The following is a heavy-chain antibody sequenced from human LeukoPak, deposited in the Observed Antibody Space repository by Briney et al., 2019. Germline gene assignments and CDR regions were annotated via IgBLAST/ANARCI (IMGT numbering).Heavy chain of an antibody. V-gene: IGHV4-39*01. CDR3: ARARRGYDSSGYYYAGGYFGY. Sequence: SETLSLTCTVSGGSISSSSYYWGWIRQPPGKGLEWIGSIYYSGSTYYNPSLKSRVTISVDTSKNQFSLKLSSVTAADTAVYYCARARRGYDSSGYYYAGGYFGYWGQGTLVTVSS. CDR2: IYYSGST. D-gene: IGHD3-22*01. CDR1: GGSISSSSYY. J-gene: IGHJ4*02.